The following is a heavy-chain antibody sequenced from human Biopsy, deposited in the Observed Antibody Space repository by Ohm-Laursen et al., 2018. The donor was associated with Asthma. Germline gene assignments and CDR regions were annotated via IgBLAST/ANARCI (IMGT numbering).Heavy chain of an antibody. CDR1: GGSINNFY. CDR3: ARGVDRVTGLLGHFDP. Sequence: GTLSLTCTVSGGSINNFYWSWIRQPPGKGLESIGHVYYSGSTNYNPSLKSRVTISIDASKNQFSLKLTSVTAADTAVYYCARGVDRVTGLLGHFDPWGQGTLVTVSS. D-gene: IGHD2-21*02. J-gene: IGHJ5*02. V-gene: IGHV4-59*01. CDR2: VYYSGST.